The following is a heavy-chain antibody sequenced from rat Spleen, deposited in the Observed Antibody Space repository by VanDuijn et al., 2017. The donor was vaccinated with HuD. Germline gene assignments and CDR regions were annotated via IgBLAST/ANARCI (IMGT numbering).Heavy chain of an antibody. CDR2: IWGDGST. J-gene: IGHJ2*01. V-gene: IGHV2-1*01. CDR3: ARADVAGLSTDGI. Sequence: QVQLKESGPGLVQPSQTLSLTCTVSGFSLISNTVHWVRQPPGKGLEWMGGIWGDGSTDYNSALKSRLSISRDTSKSQVFLKMNSLQTDDTVIYFCARADVAGLSTDGIWGQGIMVTVSS. CDR1: GFSLISNT. D-gene: IGHD1-2*01.